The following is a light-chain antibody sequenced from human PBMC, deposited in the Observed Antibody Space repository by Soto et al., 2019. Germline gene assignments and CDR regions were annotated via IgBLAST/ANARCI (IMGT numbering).Light chain of an antibody. CDR1: QGISTW. V-gene: IGKV1-12*01. Sequence: EIQMTESPSSVSASVGDRVTTTCVASQGISTWLAWYQQKAGKAPNLLIYGASNLHSGVPSRFSGSGSGTNFTLTISSLQPEDFATYYCQQANSFPITFGQGTRLEIK. J-gene: IGKJ5*01. CDR2: GAS. CDR3: QQANSFPIT.